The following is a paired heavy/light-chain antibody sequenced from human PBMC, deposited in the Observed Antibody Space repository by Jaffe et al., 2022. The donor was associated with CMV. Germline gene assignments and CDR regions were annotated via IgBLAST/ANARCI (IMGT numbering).Heavy chain of an antibody. D-gene: IGHD1-26*01. V-gene: IGHV4-4*07. J-gene: IGHJ2*01. CDR2: IYTSGST. CDR1: GGSISSYY. Sequence: QVQLQESGPGLVKPSETLSLTCTVSGGSISSYYWSWIRQPAGKGLEWIGRIYTSGSTNYNPSLKSRVTMSVDTSKNQFSLKLSSVTAADTAVYYCARDLGTGSYWGRYFDLWGRGTLVTVSS. CDR3: ARDLGTGSYWGRYFDL.
Light chain of an antibody. CDR1: QSISSW. CDR3: QQYNSYSLT. V-gene: IGKV1-5*03. CDR2: KAS. Sequence: DIQMTQSPSTLSASVGDRVTITCRASQSISSWLAWYQQKPGKAPKLLIYKASSLESGVPSRFSGSGSGTEFTLTISSLQPDDFATYYCQQYNSYSLTFGGGTKVEIK. J-gene: IGKJ4*01.